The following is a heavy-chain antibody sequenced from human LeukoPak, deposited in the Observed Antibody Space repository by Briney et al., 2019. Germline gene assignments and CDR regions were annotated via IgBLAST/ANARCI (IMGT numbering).Heavy chain of an antibody. CDR2: IETGGPT. D-gene: IGHD4-23*01. V-gene: IGHV3-53*01. J-gene: IGHJ4*02. Sequence: GRSLRLSCAASGFIVSNNYMGWARQAPGKGLEWVSFIETGGPTYHADSVKARFIISRDNPKNTVYLQMNSLRAEDTAVYYCTRSTNSGGQHMNYFDYWGQGTLVTVTS. CDR3: TRSTNSGGQHMNYFDY. CDR1: GFIVSNNY.